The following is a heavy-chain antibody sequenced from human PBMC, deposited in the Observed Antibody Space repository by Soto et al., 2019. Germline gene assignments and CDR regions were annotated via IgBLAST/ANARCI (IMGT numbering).Heavy chain of an antibody. J-gene: IGHJ4*02. CDR3: TRDSALSFDY. Sequence: LRLSCAASGFTFPHHWMHWVRQAPGKGLVWVSHINTDGSVTTYADSVKGRFTISRDNAENTVYLQMNSLRVEDTALYYCTRDSALSFDYWGQGALVTVSS. V-gene: IGHV3-74*03. CDR1: GFTFPHHW. CDR2: INTDGSVT.